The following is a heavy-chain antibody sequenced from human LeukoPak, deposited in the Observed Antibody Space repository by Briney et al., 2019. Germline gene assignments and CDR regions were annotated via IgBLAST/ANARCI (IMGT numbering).Heavy chain of an antibody. CDR1: GGPISTAHW. V-gene: IGHV4-4*02. Sequence: SETLSLTCAVSGGPISTAHWWNWVRQSPGKGLEWIGEIYHRGNSNYNPSLKSRVSISVDTSKNQFSLKVTSLTAADTAVYYCARAFHPPDFAFGRAPYHFDLWGQGTLVTVSS. CDR3: ARAFHPPDFAFGRAPYHFDL. CDR2: IYHRGNS. J-gene: IGHJ4*01. D-gene: IGHD3-16*01.